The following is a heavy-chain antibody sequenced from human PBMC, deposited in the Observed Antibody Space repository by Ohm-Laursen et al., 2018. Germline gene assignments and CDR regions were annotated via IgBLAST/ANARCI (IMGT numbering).Heavy chain of an antibody. CDR3: ATYAFLEWLSTDY. CDR2: ISSSGSTI. Sequence: SLRLSCSASGFTFSSYEMNWVRQAPGKGLEWVSYISSSGSTIYYADSVKGRFTISRDNAKNSLYLQMNSLRAEDTAVYYCATYAFLEWLSTDYWGQGTLVTVSS. J-gene: IGHJ4*02. V-gene: IGHV3-48*03. D-gene: IGHD3-3*02. CDR1: GFTFSSYE.